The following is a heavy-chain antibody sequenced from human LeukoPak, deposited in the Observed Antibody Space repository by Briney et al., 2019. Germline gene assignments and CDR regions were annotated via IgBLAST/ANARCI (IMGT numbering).Heavy chain of an antibody. J-gene: IGHJ4*02. CDR3: ARGSSAMATISFDY. V-gene: IGHV4-31*03. CDR2: IYYGGST. Sequence: PSQTLSLTCTVSGGSISSGGYYWSWIRQHPGKGLEWIGYIYYGGSTYYNPSLKSRVTISVDTSKNQFSLKLSSVTAADTAVYYCARGSSAMATISFDYWGQGTQVTVSS. D-gene: IGHD5-12*01. CDR1: GGSISSGGYY.